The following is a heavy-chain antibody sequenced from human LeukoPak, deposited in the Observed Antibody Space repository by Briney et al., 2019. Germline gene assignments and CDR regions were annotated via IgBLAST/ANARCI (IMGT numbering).Heavy chain of an antibody. V-gene: IGHV3-66*01. CDR1: GFTVSSNY. CDR2: IYSGGST. CDR3: ARDGISREYYFDY. J-gene: IGHJ4*02. D-gene: IGHD1-26*01. Sequence: GGSLRLSCAASGFTVSSNYMSWVRQAPGKGLGRVSVIYSGGSTYYADSVKGRFTISRDNSKNTLYLQMNSLRAEDTAVYYCARDGISREYYFDYWGQGTLVTVSS.